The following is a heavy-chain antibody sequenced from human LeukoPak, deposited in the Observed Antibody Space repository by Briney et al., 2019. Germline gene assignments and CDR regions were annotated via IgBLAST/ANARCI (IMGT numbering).Heavy chain of an antibody. CDR1: GFTFSSYG. V-gene: IGHV3-30*18. Sequence: GRSLRLSCAASGFTFSSYGMHWVRQAPGKGLEWVAVISYDGSNTYYADSVKGRFTISRDNSKNTLYLQMNSLRAEDTAVYYCAKERLRFLEWLFDYWGQGTLVTVSS. CDR2: ISYDGSNT. D-gene: IGHD3-3*01. CDR3: AKERLRFLEWLFDY. J-gene: IGHJ4*02.